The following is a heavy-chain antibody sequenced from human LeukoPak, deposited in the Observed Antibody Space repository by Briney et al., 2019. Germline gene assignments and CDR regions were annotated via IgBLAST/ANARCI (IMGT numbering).Heavy chain of an antibody. J-gene: IGHJ3*02. V-gene: IGHV3-30-3*01. CDR3: ANLDPPELRNAFDI. CDR1: GFTFSSYA. CDR2: ISYDGSNK. D-gene: IGHD1-26*01. Sequence: PGRSLRLSCAASGFTFSSYAMHWVRQAPGKGLEWVAVISYDGSNKYYAGSVKGRFTISRDNSKNTLYLQMNSLRAEDTAVYYCANLDPPELRNAFDIWGQGTMVTVSS.